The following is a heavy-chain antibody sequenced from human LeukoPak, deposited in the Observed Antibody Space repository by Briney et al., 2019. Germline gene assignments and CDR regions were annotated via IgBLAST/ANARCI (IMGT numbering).Heavy chain of an antibody. CDR3: ARASMTGITGSDAFDI. D-gene: IGHD1-20*01. CDR2: IIPIFGTA. J-gene: IGHJ3*02. V-gene: IGHV1-69*13. Sequence: SVKVSCKASGGTFSSYAISWVRQAPGQGLEWMGGIIPIFGTANYAQKFQGRVAITADESTSTAYMELSGLRSEDTAVYYCARASMTGITGSDAFDIWGQGTMVTVSS. CDR1: GGTFSSYA.